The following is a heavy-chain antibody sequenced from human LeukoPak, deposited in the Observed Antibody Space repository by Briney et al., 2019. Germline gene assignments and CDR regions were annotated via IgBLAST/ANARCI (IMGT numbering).Heavy chain of an antibody. V-gene: IGHV3-20*04. D-gene: IGHD5-18*01. CDR2: INWNGGST. Sequence: PGGSLRLSCAASGFTFSDYGMSWVRQAPGKGLEWVSGINWNGGSTGYADSVKGRFTISRDNAKNSLYLQMNSLRAEDTALYYCARDSRPGYSYDNDAFDIWGQGTMVTVSS. CDR1: GFTFSDYG. CDR3: ARDSRPGYSYDNDAFDI. J-gene: IGHJ3*02.